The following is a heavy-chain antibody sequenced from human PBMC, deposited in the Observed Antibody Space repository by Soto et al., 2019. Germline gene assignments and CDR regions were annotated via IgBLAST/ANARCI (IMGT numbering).Heavy chain of an antibody. Sequence: QVQLQESGPGLVKPSQTLSLTCTVSGGSITSGGHYWSWIRQHPGKGLEWIGYIYYSGSTYYNPSLTRRLSISLDTSNNQFSLKLSSVTAADPAMYYCASGRAYYYSMDVWGQGTTVTVSS. CDR3: ASGRAYYYSMDV. J-gene: IGHJ6*02. CDR2: IYYSGST. CDR1: GGSITSGGHY. V-gene: IGHV4-31*03.